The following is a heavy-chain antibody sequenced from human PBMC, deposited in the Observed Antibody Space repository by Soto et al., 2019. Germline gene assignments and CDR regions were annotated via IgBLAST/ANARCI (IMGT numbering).Heavy chain of an antibody. V-gene: IGHV4-4*02. CDR3: AVYRYYYDSSGYHDAFYI. CDR1: GGSISSSNW. D-gene: IGHD3-22*01. CDR2: IYHSGST. Sequence: QVQLQESGPGLVKPSGTLSLTCAVSGGSISSSNWWSWVRQPPGKGLEWIGEIYHSGSTNYNPSLKSRVTISVDKSKNQFSLKLSSVTAADTVVYYCAVYRYYYDSSGYHDAFYIWGQGTMVTVSS. J-gene: IGHJ3*02.